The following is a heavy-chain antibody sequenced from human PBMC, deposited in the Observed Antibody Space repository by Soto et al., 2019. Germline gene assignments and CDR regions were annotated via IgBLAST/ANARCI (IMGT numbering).Heavy chain of an antibody. CDR1: GGSVSRGSFY. D-gene: IGHD3-10*01. CDR3: ARGEGYYYQLRY. CDR2: MYYSGIT. Sequence: LSLTCTVSGGSVSRGSFYWSWIRQPPGKGLEWIGYMYYSGITKYNPSLKSRVTISLDRSNNQFSLKLSSVTAADTAIYYCARGEGYYYQLRYWGQGTLVTVSS. J-gene: IGHJ4*02. V-gene: IGHV4-61*01.